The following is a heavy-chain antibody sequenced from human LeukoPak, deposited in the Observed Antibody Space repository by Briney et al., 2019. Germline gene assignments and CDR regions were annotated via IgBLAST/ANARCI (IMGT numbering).Heavy chain of an antibody. J-gene: IGHJ4*02. CDR1: GFTFRSYW. CDR3: ARDVGGSLDY. V-gene: IGHV3-7*01. CDR2: IKEDESAK. Sequence: PGGSLRLSCAASGFTFRSYWMAWVREAPGKGLEWVANIKEDESAKHQADSVKGRFTISRDNAQNSVYLRMSSLRGEDTAVYYCARDVGGSLDYWGQGTLVTVSS. D-gene: IGHD1-26*01.